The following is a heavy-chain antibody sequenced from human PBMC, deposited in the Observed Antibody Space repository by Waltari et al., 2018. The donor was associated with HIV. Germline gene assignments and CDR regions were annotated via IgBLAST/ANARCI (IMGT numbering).Heavy chain of an antibody. Sequence: QVQLVQSGADVKQPEASVKVSCKASGYTFTAYHMYRVRQPPGQGLEWMGWINPNSGGTNYAQKFQGRVTMTRDTSISTAYMELSRLRSDDTAVYYCARDYPGYSSGWYDYWGQGTLVTVSS. J-gene: IGHJ4*02. V-gene: IGHV1-2*02. CDR3: ARDYPGYSSGWYDY. CDR1: GYTFTAYH. CDR2: INPNSGGT. D-gene: IGHD6-19*01.